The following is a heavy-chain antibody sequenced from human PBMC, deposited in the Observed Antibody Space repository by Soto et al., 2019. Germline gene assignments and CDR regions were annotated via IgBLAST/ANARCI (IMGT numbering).Heavy chain of an antibody. J-gene: IGHJ6*02. Sequence: QVQLVQSGAEVKKPGASVKVSCKASGYTFTSYAMHWVRQAPGQRLEWMGWINAGNGNTKYSQKFQGRVTITRDTSASTGYMELSSLRSEDTAVYYCASSAAAGHYYYYGMDVWGQGTTVTVSS. CDR2: INAGNGNT. V-gene: IGHV1-3*01. CDR1: GYTFTSYA. D-gene: IGHD6-13*01. CDR3: ASSAAAGHYYYYGMDV.